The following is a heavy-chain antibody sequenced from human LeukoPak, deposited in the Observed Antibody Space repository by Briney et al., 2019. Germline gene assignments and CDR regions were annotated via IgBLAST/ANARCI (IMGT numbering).Heavy chain of an antibody. CDR1: GGSISSGDYY. V-gene: IGHV4-30-4*08. D-gene: IGHD2-8*01. Sequence: SETLSLTCTVSGGSISSGDYYWSWIRQPPGKGLEWIGYIYYSGSTYYNPSLKSRVTISVDTSKNQFSLKLSSVTAADTAVYYCARDTVGYCTNGVCHNWFDPWGQGTQVTVSS. J-gene: IGHJ5*02. CDR2: IYYSGST. CDR3: ARDTVGYCTNGVCHNWFDP.